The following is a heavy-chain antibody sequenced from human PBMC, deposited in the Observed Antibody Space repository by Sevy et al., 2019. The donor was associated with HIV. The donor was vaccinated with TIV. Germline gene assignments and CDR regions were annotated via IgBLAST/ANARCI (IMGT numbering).Heavy chain of an antibody. Sequence: GGFLRLSCAASGFTFNSYGMHWVRQAPGKGLEWVAVIWYDGSKKFYTDSVKGRFTISRDNSKNTLYLQMNSLRAEDTAVYYYPRQYISRFDPWGQGTPVTVSS. CDR3: PRQYISRFDP. CDR2: IWYDGSKK. V-gene: IGHV3-33*01. J-gene: IGHJ5*02. CDR1: GFTFNSYG. D-gene: IGHD6-13*01.